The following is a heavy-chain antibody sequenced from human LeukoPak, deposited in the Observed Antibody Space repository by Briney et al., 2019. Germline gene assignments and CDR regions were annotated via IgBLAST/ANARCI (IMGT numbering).Heavy chain of an antibody. CDR3: AASDGEQQLAL. J-gene: IGHJ4*02. CDR2: ISWNGVTT. D-gene: IGHD6-13*01. CDR1: GFSFRGCT. Sequence: GGSLRLSCAASGFSFRGCTMHWVRQVPGRGLEWVSLISWNGVTTYYRDSVKGRFTISRDDSKNSLYLQMNSLRSEDSALYYCAASDGEQQLALWGQGTLVTVSS. V-gene: IGHV3-43*01.